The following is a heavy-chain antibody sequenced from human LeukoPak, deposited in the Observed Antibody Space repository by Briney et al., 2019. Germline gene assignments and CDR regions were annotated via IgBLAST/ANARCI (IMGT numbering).Heavy chain of an antibody. J-gene: IGHJ4*02. V-gene: IGHV3-33*01. CDR3: AREPEYSSGWPYYFDY. D-gene: IGHD6-19*01. CDR2: IWYDGSNK. Sequence: AGGSLRLSCAASGFTFSSYGMHWVRQAPGKGLEWVAVIWYDGSNKYYADSVKGRFTISRDNSKNTLYLQMNSLRAEDTAVYYCAREPEYSSGWPYYFDYWGQGTLVTVSS. CDR1: GFTFSSYG.